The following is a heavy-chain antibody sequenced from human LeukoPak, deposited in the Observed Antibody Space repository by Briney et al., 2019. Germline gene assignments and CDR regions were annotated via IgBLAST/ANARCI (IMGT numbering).Heavy chain of an antibody. J-gene: IGHJ4*02. Sequence: GSLRLSCAASGFTFSDYYMSWIRLAPGKGLEWVSYISSSGSTIYYADSVKGRFTISRDNAKNSLYLQMNSLRAEDTAVYYCARVYSSSWYLVYWGQGTLVTVSS. D-gene: IGHD6-13*01. CDR2: ISSSGSTI. V-gene: IGHV3-11*01. CDR3: ARVYSSSWYLVY. CDR1: GFTFSDYY.